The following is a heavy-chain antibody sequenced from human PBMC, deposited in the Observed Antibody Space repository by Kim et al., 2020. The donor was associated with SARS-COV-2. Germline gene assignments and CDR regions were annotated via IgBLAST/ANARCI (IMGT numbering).Heavy chain of an antibody. CDR3: ARDQVVRGVIITNYGMDV. V-gene: IGHV3-11*06. J-gene: IGHJ6*02. CDR1: GFTFSDYY. CDR2: ISSSSSYT. Sequence: GGSLRLSCAASGFTFSDYYMSWIRQAPGKGLEWVSYISSSSSYTNYADSVKGRFTISRDNAKNSLYLQMNSLRAEDTAVYYCARDQVVRGVIITNYGMDVWGQGTTVTVSS. D-gene: IGHD3-10*01.